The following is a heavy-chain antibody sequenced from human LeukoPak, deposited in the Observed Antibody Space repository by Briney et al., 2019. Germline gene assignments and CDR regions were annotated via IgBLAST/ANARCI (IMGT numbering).Heavy chain of an antibody. D-gene: IGHD6-19*01. V-gene: IGHV1-3*01. CDR3: ARSGSGWDAFDI. CDR1: GYTFTSYA. CDR2: INAGNGNT. J-gene: IGHJ3*02. Sequence: ASVKVSCKASGYTFTSYAMNWVGQAPGQRVEWMGWINAGNGNTKYSQKFQGRVTITRDTSASTAYMELSSLRSEDTAVYYCARSGSGWDAFDIWGQGTMVTVSS.